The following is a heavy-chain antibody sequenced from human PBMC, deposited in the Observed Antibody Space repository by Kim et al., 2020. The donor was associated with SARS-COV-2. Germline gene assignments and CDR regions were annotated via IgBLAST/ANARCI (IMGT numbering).Heavy chain of an antibody. CDR1: GFTFSNYA. Sequence: GGSLRLSCAASGFTFSNYAMSWVRQAPGKGLEWVSVIYSDSTATFYTDSVKGRFTVSRDNSKHTLYLQMNGLRAEDTATYYCAKDHCRSADDYVGQGTLV. J-gene: IGHJ4*02. CDR2: IYSDSTAT. CDR3: AKDHCRSADDY. D-gene: IGHD2-15*01. V-gene: IGHV3-23*03.